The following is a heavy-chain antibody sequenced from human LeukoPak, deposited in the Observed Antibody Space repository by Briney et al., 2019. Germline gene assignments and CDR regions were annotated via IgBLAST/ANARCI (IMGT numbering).Heavy chain of an antibody. Sequence: GGSLRLSCAASGFTFSSYAMHWVRQAPGKGLEWVAVISHDGSNKYYADSVKGRFTISRDNSKNTLYLQMNSLRAEDTAVYYCARDLRLRSSLDYWGQGTLVTVSS. D-gene: IGHD2-2*01. CDR3: ARDLRLRSSLDY. CDR2: ISHDGSNK. CDR1: GFTFSSYA. J-gene: IGHJ4*02. V-gene: IGHV3-30*04.